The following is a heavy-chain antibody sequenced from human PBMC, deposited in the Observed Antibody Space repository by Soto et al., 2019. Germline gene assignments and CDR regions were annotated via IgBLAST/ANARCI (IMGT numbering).Heavy chain of an antibody. CDR2: IWSDGSNK. J-gene: IGHJ4*02. CDR1: GFDFSTYG. Sequence: PGGSLRLSCAASGFDFSTYGMHWVRQAPGKGLEWVAIIWSDGSNKYYADSVKGRFTISRDNSKNTLYLQMNSLRAGDTAVYYCARDSELLFDYWGQGTLVTVSS. D-gene: IGHD1-26*01. CDR3: ARDSELLFDY. V-gene: IGHV3-33*01.